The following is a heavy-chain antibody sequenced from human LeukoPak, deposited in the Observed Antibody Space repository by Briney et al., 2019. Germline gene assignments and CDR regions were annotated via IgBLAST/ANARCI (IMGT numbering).Heavy chain of an antibody. CDR1: GYTFTSYD. CDR3: ARAGDYDSSGYYFYYYYGMDV. V-gene: IGHV1-8*01. Sequence: ASVKVSCKASGYTFTSYDINWVRQATGQGLERMGWMNPNSGNTGYAQKFQGRFTMTRNTSISTAYMELSSLRSEDTAVYYCARAGDYDSSGYYFYYYYGMDVWGQGTTVTVSS. J-gene: IGHJ6*02. CDR2: MNPNSGNT. D-gene: IGHD3-22*01.